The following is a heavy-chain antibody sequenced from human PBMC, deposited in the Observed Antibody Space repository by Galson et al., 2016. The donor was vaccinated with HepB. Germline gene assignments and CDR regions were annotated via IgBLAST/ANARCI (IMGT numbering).Heavy chain of an antibody. V-gene: IGHV1-69*13. CDR3: GTGRRIAAVENWYFDL. Sequence: SVKVSCKASGGTFSSLGVSWSWVRQAPGQGLDWMGEIIPIIGTAKYAQSFQGRVTIAADGSTSTVHMELSSLTSEDSAIYYCGTGRRIAAVENWYFDLWGRGTLVTVSS. J-gene: IGHJ2*01. CDR2: IIPIIGTA. D-gene: IGHD6-13*01. CDR1: GGTFSSLG.